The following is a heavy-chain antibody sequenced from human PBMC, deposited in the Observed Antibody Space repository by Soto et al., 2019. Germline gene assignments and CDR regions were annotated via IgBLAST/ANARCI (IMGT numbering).Heavy chain of an antibody. D-gene: IGHD2-15*01. V-gene: IGHV3-53*01. J-gene: IGHJ4*01. CDR2: IYRAGKI. CDR1: GFTGRSNY. Sequence: PEVSLRLSCAASGFTGRSNYMTWLRRAPGRGLEWVSVIYRAGKIYYADSVKGRFTTSSDNSQNTWLLQMNSLRAEDTAVYYCARESGRIWVNAGMVEWGPGTMV. CDR3: ARESGRIWVNAGMVE.